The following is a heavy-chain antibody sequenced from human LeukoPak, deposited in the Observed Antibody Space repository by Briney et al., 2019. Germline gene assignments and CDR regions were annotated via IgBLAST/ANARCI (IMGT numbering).Heavy chain of an antibody. J-gene: IGHJ4*02. CDR3: ARHLNGITIFGVVFDY. D-gene: IGHD3-3*01. CDR2: ISYSGST. Sequence: SETLSLTCTVSGGSISSYSYYWGWVRQPPGKGLEWIGTISYSGSTYYNPSLKSRLTISVDTSKNQLSLKVSSVTAADTAVYYCARHLNGITIFGVVFDYWGQGTLVTVSS. V-gene: IGHV4-39*01. CDR1: GGSISSYSYY.